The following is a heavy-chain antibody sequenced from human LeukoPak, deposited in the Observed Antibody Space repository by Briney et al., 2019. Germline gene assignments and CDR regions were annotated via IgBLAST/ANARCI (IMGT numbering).Heavy chain of an antibody. J-gene: IGHJ6*02. CDR1: GGSISSYY. V-gene: IGHV4-59*08. D-gene: IGHD2-2*01. Sequence: PSETLSLTCTVSGGSISSYYWSWIRQPPGKGLEWIGYIYYSGSTNYNPSLKSRVTISVDTSKNQFSLKLSSVTAADTAVYYCARHTLDIVVVPAAISDYYGMDVWGQGTTVTVSS. CDR2: IYYSGST. CDR3: ARHTLDIVVVPAAISDYYGMDV.